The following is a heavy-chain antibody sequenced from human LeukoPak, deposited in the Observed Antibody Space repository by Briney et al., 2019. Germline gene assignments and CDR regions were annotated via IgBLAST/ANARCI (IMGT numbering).Heavy chain of an antibody. V-gene: IGHV3-23*01. Sequence: GGSLRLSCAASGFTFSSYAMSWVRQAPGKGLEWVSGISGSGGSTYSADSVKGRFTISRDSYKNTLYLQMNSLRAEDTAVYYCAKDRACVSIGCHGGFDYWGQGTLVTVSS. CDR2: ISGSGGST. J-gene: IGHJ4*02. D-gene: IGHD2-2*01. CDR1: GFTFSSYA. CDR3: AKDRACVSIGCHGGFDY.